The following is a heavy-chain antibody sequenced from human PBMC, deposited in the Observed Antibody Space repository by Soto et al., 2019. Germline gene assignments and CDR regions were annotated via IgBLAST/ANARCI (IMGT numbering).Heavy chain of an antibody. V-gene: IGHV3-13*01. CDR1: GFAFSGFD. CDR3: ARGQEVGAHFFDS. CDR2: IGTAGDT. D-gene: IGHD2-15*01. Sequence: GGSLRLSCEGSGFAFSGFDMHWVRQPTGKGLEWVSTIGTAGDTYYAVSVKGRFTISRDNAKNSLSLQMNSLRVGDTAVYFCARGQEVGAHFFDSWGQGTQVTVSS. J-gene: IGHJ4*02.